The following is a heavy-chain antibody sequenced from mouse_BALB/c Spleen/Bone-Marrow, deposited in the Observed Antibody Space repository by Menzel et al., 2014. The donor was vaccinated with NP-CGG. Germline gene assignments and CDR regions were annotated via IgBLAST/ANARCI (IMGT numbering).Heavy chain of an antibody. CDR2: IDPANGNT. CDR3: ARWEYYAMDY. J-gene: IGHJ4*01. Sequence: VQLQQSGAELVKPGASVKLSCTASGFNIKDTYVHRVKQRPEQGLEWIGRIDPANGNTKYDPKFQGKATITADTSSNTAYLQLSSLTSEDTAVYYCARWEYYAMDYWGQGTSVTVSS. V-gene: IGHV14-3*02. CDR1: GFNIKDTY. D-gene: IGHD4-1*01.